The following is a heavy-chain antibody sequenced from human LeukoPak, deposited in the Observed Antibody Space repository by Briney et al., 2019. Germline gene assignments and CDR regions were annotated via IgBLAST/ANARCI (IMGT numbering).Heavy chain of an antibody. CDR3: ARDMGIGVVGARGSGYGY. Sequence: ASVKVSCKASGYTFTGYYMHWVRQAPGQGLEWMGWINPNSGGTNYAQKFQGRVTMTRDTSISTAYMELSRLRSDDTAVYYCARDMGIGVVGARGSGYGYWGQGTLVTVFS. CDR2: INPNSGGT. CDR1: GYTFTGYY. J-gene: IGHJ4*02. V-gene: IGHV1-2*02. D-gene: IGHD1-26*01.